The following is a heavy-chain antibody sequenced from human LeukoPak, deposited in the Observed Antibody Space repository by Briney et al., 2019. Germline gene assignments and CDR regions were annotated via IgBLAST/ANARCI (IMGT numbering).Heavy chain of an antibody. CDR3: TTDLYYGFLTGYSSNFDY. CDR1: GFTFSNAW. CDR2: IKSKSDGGTS. D-gene: IGHD3-9*01. Sequence: GGSLRLSRAASGFTFSNAWMNWVRQAPGKGLEWVGRIKSKSDGGTSDYAAPVKGRFTISRDDSQDTLSLQMNSLKTEDTAVYYCTTDLYYGFLTGYSSNFDYWGQGTQVTVSS. J-gene: IGHJ4*02. V-gene: IGHV3-15*01.